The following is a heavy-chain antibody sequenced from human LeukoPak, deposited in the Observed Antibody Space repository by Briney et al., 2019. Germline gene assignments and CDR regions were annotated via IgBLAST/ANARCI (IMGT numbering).Heavy chain of an antibody. CDR2: FYYSGST. V-gene: IGHV4-39*07. CDR1: GGSISSSSYY. D-gene: IGHD2-15*01. J-gene: IGHJ4*02. Sequence: PSETLSLTCTVSGGSISSSSYYWGWIRQPPGKGLEWIGSFYYSGSTYYNPSLKSRVTISVDTSKNQFSLKLSSVTAADTAVYYCARATEVVAAPVYWGQGTLVTVSS. CDR3: ARATEVVAAPVY.